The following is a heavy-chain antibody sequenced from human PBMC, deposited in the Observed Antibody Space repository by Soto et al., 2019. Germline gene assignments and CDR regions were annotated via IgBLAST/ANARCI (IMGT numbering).Heavy chain of an antibody. Sequence: WETLSLTCSVSGASISTSPYNWGWIRQPPQKGLEWIGTISYGATPYSTASLESRVTMSVDTSKNQFSLNLASVSAADTAVYYCARAPKVSGSSQTRPDFWGQGTLVTVSS. CDR2: ISYGATP. J-gene: IGHJ4*02. CDR1: GASISTSPYN. D-gene: IGHD6-6*01. CDR3: ARAPKVSGSSQTRPDF. V-gene: IGHV4-39*01.